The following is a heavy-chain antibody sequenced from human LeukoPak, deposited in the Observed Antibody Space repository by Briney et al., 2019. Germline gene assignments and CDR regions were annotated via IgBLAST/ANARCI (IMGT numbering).Heavy chain of an antibody. CDR2: INHSGST. CDR1: GGSFSGYY. V-gene: IGHV4-34*01. CDR3: ARGRTRNYSSSWRYYFDY. J-gene: IGHJ4*02. D-gene: IGHD6-13*01. Sequence: PSETLSLTCAVYGGSFSGYYWSWIRQPPGKGLEWIGEINHSGSTNYNPSLKSRVTISVDTSKNQFSLKLSSVTVADTAVYYCARGRTRNYSSSWRYYFDYWGQGTLVTVSS.